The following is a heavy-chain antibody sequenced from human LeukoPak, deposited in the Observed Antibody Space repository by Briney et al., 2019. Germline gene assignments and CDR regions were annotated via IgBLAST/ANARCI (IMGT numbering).Heavy chain of an antibody. CDR2: IYYSGTS. Sequence: SKTLSLTCTVSGGSISSYYWSWIRQPPGKGLEWIGYIYYSGTSNYNPSLKSRVTISVDTSKNQFSLKLSSVTAADTAVYYCARHMGSCSSTSCYGSFDYWGQGTLVTVSS. V-gene: IGHV4-59*08. CDR3: ARHMGSCSSTSCYGSFDY. J-gene: IGHJ4*02. CDR1: GGSISSYY. D-gene: IGHD2-2*01.